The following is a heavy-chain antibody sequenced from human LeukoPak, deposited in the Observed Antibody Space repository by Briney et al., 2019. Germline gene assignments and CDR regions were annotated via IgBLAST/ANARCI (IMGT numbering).Heavy chain of an antibody. J-gene: IGHJ3*02. CDR3: ARGSSWYHAFDI. Sequence: GGSLRLSCAASGFTFSSYSMNWVRRAQGRGLDWVSSISSSSSYIYYADSVKGRFTISRDNAKNSLYLQMNSLRAEDTAVYYCARGSSWYHAFDIWGQGTMVTVSS. D-gene: IGHD6-13*01. CDR1: GFTFSSYS. CDR2: ISSSSSYI. V-gene: IGHV3-21*01.